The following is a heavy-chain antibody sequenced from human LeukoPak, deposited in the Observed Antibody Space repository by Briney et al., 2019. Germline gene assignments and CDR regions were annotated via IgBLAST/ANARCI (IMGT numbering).Heavy chain of an antibody. J-gene: IGHJ4*02. D-gene: IGHD5-18*01. CDR2: ISGSGGST. V-gene: IGHV3-23*01. Sequence: GGSLRLSCAASGFTFSSYAMSWVRQAPGKGLGWVSAISGSGGSTYYADSVKGRFTISRDNSKNTLYLQMNSLRAEDTAVYYCAKEYRGYSYGSISYYFDYWGQGTLVTVSS. CDR1: GFTFSSYA. CDR3: AKEYRGYSYGSISYYFDY.